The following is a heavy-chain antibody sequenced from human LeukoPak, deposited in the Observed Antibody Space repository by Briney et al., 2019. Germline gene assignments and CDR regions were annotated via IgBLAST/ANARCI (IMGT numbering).Heavy chain of an antibody. D-gene: IGHD5-18*01. CDR3: ARGSRDPVQLWFRPYYFDY. CDR1: GYSISSGYY. CDR2: INHSGST. V-gene: IGHV4-38-2*02. Sequence: PSETLSLTCTVSGYSISSGYYWGWIRQPPEKGLEWIGEINHSGSTNYNPSLKSRVTISADTSKNRFSLKLSSVTAADTAVYYCARGSRDPVQLWFRPYYFDYWGQGTLVTVSS. J-gene: IGHJ4*02.